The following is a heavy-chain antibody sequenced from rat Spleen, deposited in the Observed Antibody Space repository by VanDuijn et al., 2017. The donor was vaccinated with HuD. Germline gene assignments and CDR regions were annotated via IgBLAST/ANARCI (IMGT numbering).Heavy chain of an antibody. V-gene: IGHV5-22*01. D-gene: IGHD2-3*01. J-gene: IGHJ2*01. CDR1: GFTFSDYY. Sequence: EVQLVESGGGLVQPGRSLKLSCAASGFTFSDYYMAWVRQAPKKGLEWVASISYEGSSTYYPDSVKGRFTISRDNAENTVYLQMNSLRSEDTATYYCAVAGYGYWGQGVMVTVSS. CDR3: AVAGYGY. CDR2: ISYEGSST.